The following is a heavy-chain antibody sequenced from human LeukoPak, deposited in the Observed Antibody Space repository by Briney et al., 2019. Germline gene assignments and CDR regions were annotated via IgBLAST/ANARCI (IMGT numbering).Heavy chain of an antibody. CDR1: GYTFTCCY. Sequence: ASVKVSCKASGYTFTCCYMHWVRQAPGQGLEWMGWINPNSGGTNYAQKFQGRVTMTRDTSISTAYMELSRLRSDDTAVYYCARALPVFSSGWFVYFDYWGQGTLVTVSS. CDR3: ARALPVFSSGWFVYFDY. CDR2: INPNSGGT. J-gene: IGHJ4*02. V-gene: IGHV1-2*02. D-gene: IGHD6-19*01.